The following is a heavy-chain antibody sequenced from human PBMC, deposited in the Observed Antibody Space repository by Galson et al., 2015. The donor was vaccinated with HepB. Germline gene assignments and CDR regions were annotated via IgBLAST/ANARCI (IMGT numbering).Heavy chain of an antibody. D-gene: IGHD5-12*01. CDR2: MHQDGSEK. CDR1: GFTFSSYW. V-gene: IGHV3-7*03. J-gene: IGHJ4*02. CDR3: ARSNGDIVASIANFDY. Sequence: SLRLSCAASGFTFSSYWMTWVRQAPGRGLEWVASMHQDGSEKSYVDAVKGRFTISRDNAKNSLFLQTNSLRAEDTALYYCARSNGDIVASIANFDYWGQGTRVTVSS.